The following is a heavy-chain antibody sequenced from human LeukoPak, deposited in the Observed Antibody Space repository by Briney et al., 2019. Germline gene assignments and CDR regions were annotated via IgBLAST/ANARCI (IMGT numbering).Heavy chain of an antibody. CDR1: GFTFSNAW. D-gene: IGHD3-3*01. J-gene: IGHJ6*02. Sequence: GSLRLSCAASGFTFSNAWMSWVRQAPGKGLEWVGRIKSKTDGGTTDYAAPVKGRFTISRDDSKNTLYLQMNSLKTEDTAVYYCTSPEGFWSGYIDYYGMDVWGQGTTVTVSS. CDR3: TSPEGFWSGYIDYYGMDV. V-gene: IGHV3-15*01. CDR2: IKSKTDGGTT.